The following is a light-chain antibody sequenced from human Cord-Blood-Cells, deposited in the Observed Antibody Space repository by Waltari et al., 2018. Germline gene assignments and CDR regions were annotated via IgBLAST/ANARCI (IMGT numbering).Light chain of an antibody. J-gene: IGKJ2*01. Sequence: DIQMTQSPSSLSASVGDRVIITCRASQCIRNDVGWYQQKPGNDPKRLIYAASSLQSGVPSRFSGSGSGTEFTLTISSLQPEDFATYYCLQHNSYPYTFGQGTKLEIK. CDR3: LQHNSYPYT. CDR1: QCIRND. CDR2: AAS. V-gene: IGKV1-17*01.